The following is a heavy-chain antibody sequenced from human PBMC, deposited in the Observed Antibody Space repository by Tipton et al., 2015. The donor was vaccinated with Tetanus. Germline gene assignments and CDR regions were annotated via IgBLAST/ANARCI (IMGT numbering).Heavy chain of an antibody. J-gene: IGHJ4*02. D-gene: IGHD3-10*01. CDR1: GDSISSAGYS. CDR2: IYHNGGT. V-gene: IGHV4-30-2*01. Sequence: TLSLTCAVSGDSISSAGYSWSWIRQPPGKGLEWIGFIYHNGGTYYNPSLKSRATISVDRSKNQFSLKLSSVTAADTAVYFCARGGTMVHGAILQDHFYYWGQGTLVTVSS. CDR3: ARGGTMVHGAILQDHFYY.